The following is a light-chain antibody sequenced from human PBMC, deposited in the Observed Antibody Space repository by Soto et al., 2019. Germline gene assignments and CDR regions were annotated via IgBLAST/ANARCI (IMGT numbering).Light chain of an antibody. CDR1: QSVSRY. Sequence: EIVLTQSPATLSLSPGERATLSCRASQSVSRYLAWYQQKPGQAPMLLIYDASNRATGIPARFSVSGSWTDCTLTISSLEPEDLATYFCQQYNTYWTFGQGTKVEIK. CDR3: QQYNTYWT. J-gene: IGKJ1*01. V-gene: IGKV3-11*01. CDR2: DAS.